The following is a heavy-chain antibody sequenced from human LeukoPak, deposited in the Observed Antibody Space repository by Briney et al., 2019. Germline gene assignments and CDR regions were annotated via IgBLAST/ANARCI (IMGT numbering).Heavy chain of an antibody. D-gene: IGHD3-22*01. J-gene: IGHJ4*02. V-gene: IGHV4-59*01. CDR2: IYYCGST. CDR1: GGSISSYY. CDR3: AGGRWYDSSGYYPGYDY. Sequence: PSETLSLTCTVSGGSISSYYLSWIRQPPGKGLEWIGYIYYCGSTNYNPSLKSRVTISVDTSKNQFSLKLSSVTAADTAVYYCAGGRWYDSSGYYPGYDYWGQGTLVTVSS.